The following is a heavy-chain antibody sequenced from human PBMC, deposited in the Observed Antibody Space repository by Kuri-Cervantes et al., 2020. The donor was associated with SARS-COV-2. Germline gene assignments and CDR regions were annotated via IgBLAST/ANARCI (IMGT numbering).Heavy chain of an antibody. CDR3: ARVGSTMVRGVIMRGADAFDI. Sequence: GESLKISCAASGFTFSSYSMNWVRQAPGKGLEWVSSISSSSSYIYYADSVKGRFTISRDNAKNSLYLQMNSLRAEDTAVYYCARVGSTMVRGVIMRGADAFDIWGQGTMVTDSS. CDR2: ISSSSSYI. D-gene: IGHD3-10*01. J-gene: IGHJ3*02. CDR1: GFTFSSYS. V-gene: IGHV3-21*01.